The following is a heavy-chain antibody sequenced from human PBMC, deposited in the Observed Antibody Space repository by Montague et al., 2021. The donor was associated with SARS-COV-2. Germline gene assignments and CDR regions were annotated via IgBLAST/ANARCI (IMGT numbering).Heavy chain of an antibody. J-gene: IGHJ6*02. CDR2: SSGSDGGT. D-gene: IGHD3-10*01. V-gene: IGHV3-23*01. CDR3: AKDSYYYGLGYGMNV. CDR1: GFTFSNSA. Sequence: SLRLSCEASGFTFSNSAMNWVRPAPGKGLEWVSGSSGSDGGTHYADSXKGRFTISRDNSKNVLYLQMNSLRAEDTALYYCAKDSYYYGLGYGMNVWGQGTTVTVSS.